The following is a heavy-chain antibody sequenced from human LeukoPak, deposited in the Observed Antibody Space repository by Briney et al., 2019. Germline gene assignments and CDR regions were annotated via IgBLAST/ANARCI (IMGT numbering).Heavy chain of an antibody. CDR3: ARASDIPTDY. J-gene: IGHJ4*02. D-gene: IGHD3-9*01. V-gene: IGHV1-18*04. Sequence: ASVKVSCKASGYTFTSYYMHWVRQAPGQGLEWMGWISAYNGNTNYAQKLQGRVTMTTDTSTSTAYMELRSLRSDDTAVYYCARASDIPTDYWGQGTLVTVSS. CDR1: GYTFTSYY. CDR2: ISAYNGNT.